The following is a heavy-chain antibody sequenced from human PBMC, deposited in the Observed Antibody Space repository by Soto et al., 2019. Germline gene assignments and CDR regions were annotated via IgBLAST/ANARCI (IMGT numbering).Heavy chain of an antibody. CDR2: ISSSSSTI. V-gene: IGHV3-48*02. CDR1: GFTFSGYT. CDR3: TRSQMNDS. Sequence: EVQLVESGGGLVQPGGSLRLSCAASGFTFSGYTMNWVRQAPGKGLDWVSYISSSSSTIYYADSVKGRFTISRDNAQNSRYLQMNSLRDGDPAVYYCTRSQMNDSGGQGTLVTVSS. J-gene: IGHJ4*02.